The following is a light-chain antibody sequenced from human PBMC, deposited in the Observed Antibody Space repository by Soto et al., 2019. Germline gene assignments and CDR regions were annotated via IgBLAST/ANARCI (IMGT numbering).Light chain of an antibody. CDR3: QQYNSWPPIT. J-gene: IGKJ5*01. V-gene: IGKV3-15*01. Sequence: EVVMTQSPATLSVSPGERATLSCRASESVSSNLAWYQQRPGQAPRLVLYGASTRATGIPARFSGGGSGTEFTLPISSLQSEDFAVYYCQQYNSWPPITFGQGTRLEI. CDR2: GAS. CDR1: ESVSSN.